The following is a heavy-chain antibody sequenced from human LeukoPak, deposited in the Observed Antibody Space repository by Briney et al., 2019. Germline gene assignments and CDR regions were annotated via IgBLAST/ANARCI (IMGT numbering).Heavy chain of an antibody. J-gene: IGHJ4*02. CDR3: AKDHLYYYDS. CDR2: ISYDGSNK. Sequence: GGSLRLSCAASGFTFSDYYMSWIRQAPGKGLEWVAVISYDGSNKYYADSVKGRFTISRDNSKNTLYLQMNSLRAEDTAVYYCAKDHLYYYDSWGQGTLVTVSS. CDR1: GFTFSDYY. D-gene: IGHD3-22*01. V-gene: IGHV3-30*18.